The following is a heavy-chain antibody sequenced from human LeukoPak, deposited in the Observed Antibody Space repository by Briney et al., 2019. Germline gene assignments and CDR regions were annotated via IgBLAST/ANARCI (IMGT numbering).Heavy chain of an antibody. J-gene: IGHJ6*02. CDR3: AKSRYSNNYYGMDV. CDR1: GFTFSSYA. CDR2: ISGSGGST. D-gene: IGHD4-11*01. V-gene: IGHV3-23*01. Sequence: GGSLRLSCAASGFTFSSYAMSWVRQAPEKGLEWVSAISGSGGSTYHADSVKGRFTISRDNSKNTLYLQMNSLRAEDTAVYYCAKSRYSNNYYGMDVWGQGTTVTVSS.